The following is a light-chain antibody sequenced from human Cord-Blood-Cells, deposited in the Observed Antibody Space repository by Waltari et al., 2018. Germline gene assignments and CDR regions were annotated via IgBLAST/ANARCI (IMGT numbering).Light chain of an antibody. CDR2: AAS. J-gene: IGKJ1*01. Sequence: DIQMTPSPSSMSASVGDRVTITCRASQGISNYLAWYQQKPGKVPKLMIYAASTLQSGVPSRFSGSGSGTDFTLTISSLQPEDVATYYCQKYNSAPQTFGQGTKVEIK. CDR3: QKYNSAPQT. V-gene: IGKV1-27*01. CDR1: QGISNY.